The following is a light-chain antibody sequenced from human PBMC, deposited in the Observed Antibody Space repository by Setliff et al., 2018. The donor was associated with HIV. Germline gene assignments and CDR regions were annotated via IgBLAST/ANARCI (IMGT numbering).Light chain of an antibody. CDR3: ATWDESLNGKV. V-gene: IGLV1-44*01. Sequence: QSALAQPPSASGTPGQRVTISCSGSSSNIGSNIVNWYQHLPGTAPKLLIYRNNQRPSGVPDRFSGSKSGTSASLAISGLQSEDEADYYCATWDESLNGKVFGSGTKGTV. CDR1: SSNIGSNI. J-gene: IGLJ1*01. CDR2: RNN.